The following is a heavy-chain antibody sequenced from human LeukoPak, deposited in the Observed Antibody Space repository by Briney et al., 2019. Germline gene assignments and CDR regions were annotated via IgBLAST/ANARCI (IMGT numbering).Heavy chain of an antibody. D-gene: IGHD2-2*01. Sequence: ASVKVSCKTSGYTFTSYYVHWVRQAPGQGLEYMGVIYPHSDTTSYAQKFQGRVTITADESTSTAYMELSSLRSEDTAVYYCARDLGYCSSTSCPRPYYYYMDVWGKGTTVTVSS. CDR3: ARDLGYCSSTSCPRPYYYYMDV. CDR1: GYTFTSYY. CDR2: IYPHSDTT. V-gene: IGHV1-46*01. J-gene: IGHJ6*03.